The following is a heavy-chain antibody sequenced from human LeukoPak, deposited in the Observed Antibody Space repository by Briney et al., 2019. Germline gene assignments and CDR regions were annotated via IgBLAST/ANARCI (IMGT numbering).Heavy chain of an antibody. D-gene: IGHD6-19*01. Sequence: SETLSLTCAVYGGSFSGYYWSWIRQPPGKGLEWIGEINHSGSTNYSPSLKSRVTISVDTSKNQFSLELSSVTAADTAVYYCARAYSSGRNWFDPWGQGTLVTVSS. V-gene: IGHV4-34*01. CDR1: GGSFSGYY. CDR2: INHSGST. J-gene: IGHJ5*02. CDR3: ARAYSSGRNWFDP.